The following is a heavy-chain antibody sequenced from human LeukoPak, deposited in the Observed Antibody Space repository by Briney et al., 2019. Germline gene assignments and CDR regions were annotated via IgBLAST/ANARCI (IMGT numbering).Heavy chain of an antibody. J-gene: IGHJ5*02. CDR2: ISSSSSTI. Sequence: PGGSLRLSCAASGFTFSSYGMTWVRQAPGKGLEWGSYISSSSSTIYYADSVKGRFTISRDNAKNSLYLQLNSLRAEDTAVYSCARSLVVGATYPYHWGQGTLVTVSS. CDR1: GFTFSSYG. V-gene: IGHV3-48*01. D-gene: IGHD1-26*01. CDR3: ARSLVVGATYPYH.